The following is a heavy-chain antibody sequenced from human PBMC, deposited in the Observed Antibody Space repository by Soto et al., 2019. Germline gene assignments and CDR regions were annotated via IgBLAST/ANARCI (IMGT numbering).Heavy chain of an antibody. V-gene: IGHV6-1*01. CDR2: TYYRSKWYN. Sequence: SQTLSLTCAISGDSVSSNSAAWNWIRQSPSRGLEWLGRTYYRSKWYNDYVVSVKSRITINPDTSKNQFSLQLNSVTPEDTAVYYCARDLYTTVTTGPWYFDLWGRGTLVTVSS. CDR1: GDSVSSNSAA. D-gene: IGHD4-17*01. CDR3: ARDLYTTVTTGPWYFDL. J-gene: IGHJ2*01.